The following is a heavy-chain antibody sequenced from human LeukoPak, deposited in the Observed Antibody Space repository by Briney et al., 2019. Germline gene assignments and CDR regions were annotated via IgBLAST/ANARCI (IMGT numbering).Heavy chain of an antibody. Sequence: GGSLRLSCAASGFTFSSYSMNWVRQAPGKGLEWVSSMSSSSTHIYYADSVKGRFTISRDNGKNSLYLQMNSLRVEDTAVYYCASSYDYWSGFNYWGQGTPVTVSS. V-gene: IGHV3-21*01. CDR1: GFTFSSYS. CDR2: MSSSSTHI. D-gene: IGHD3-3*01. CDR3: ASSYDYWSGFNY. J-gene: IGHJ4*02.